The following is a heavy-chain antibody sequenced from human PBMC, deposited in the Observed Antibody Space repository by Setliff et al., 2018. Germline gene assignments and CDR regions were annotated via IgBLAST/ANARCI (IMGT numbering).Heavy chain of an antibody. CDR2: IHHSGKA. Sequence: SETLSLTCAVSGFSISSGYYWGWIRQPPGKGLEWIVNIHHSGKAYYNPSLKSRVTMSVDTSKTHVSLKLSSVTAADTAVYYCARLPNYVWGSPVDYWGQGTLVTVSS. CDR1: GFSISSGYY. J-gene: IGHJ4*02. D-gene: IGHD3-16*01. CDR3: ARLPNYVWGSPVDY. V-gene: IGHV4-38-2*01.